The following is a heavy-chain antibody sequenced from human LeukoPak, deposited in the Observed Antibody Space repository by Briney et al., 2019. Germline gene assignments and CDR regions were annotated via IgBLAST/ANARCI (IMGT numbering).Heavy chain of an antibody. CDR2: IIPIFGTA. CDR3: AIQRIVQNWFDP. V-gene: IGHV1-69*13. J-gene: IGHJ5*02. D-gene: IGHD2/OR15-2a*01. CDR1: GGTFSSYA. Sequence: SVTVSCKASGGTFSSYALSWVRQAPGQGLEWMGGIIPIFGTANYAQKFQGRVTITADESTSTAYMELSSLRSEDTAVYYCAIQRIVQNWFDPWGQGTLVTVSS.